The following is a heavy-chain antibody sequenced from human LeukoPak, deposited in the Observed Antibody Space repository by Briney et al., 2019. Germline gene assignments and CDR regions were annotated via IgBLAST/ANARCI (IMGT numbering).Heavy chain of an antibody. V-gene: IGHV3-30*18. Sequence: RRSLRLSCAASVFTFSSYGMRWVREAPGKGLGWGAVISYDGSNKYYADSVKGRFTISRDNSKNTLYLQMNSLRAEDTAVYYCAKDQGYDFLFDYWGQGTLVTVSS. J-gene: IGHJ4*02. CDR1: VFTFSSYG. CDR3: AKDQGYDFLFDY. CDR2: ISYDGSNK. D-gene: IGHD5-12*01.